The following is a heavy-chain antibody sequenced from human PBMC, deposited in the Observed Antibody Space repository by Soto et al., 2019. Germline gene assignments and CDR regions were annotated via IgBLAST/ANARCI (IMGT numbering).Heavy chain of an antibody. CDR1: GLTFDDYA. CDR3: AKDIAAAGTSPIDY. CDR2: ISWNSGSI. J-gene: IGHJ4*02. V-gene: IGHV3-9*01. Sequence: EVQLVESGGGLVQPGRSLRLSCAASGLTFDDYAMHWVRQAPGKGLEWVSGISWNSGSIGYADSVKGRFTIARDNAKNSLYLQMNSLRAEDTALYYCAKDIAAAGTSPIDYWGQGTLVTVSS. D-gene: IGHD6-13*01.